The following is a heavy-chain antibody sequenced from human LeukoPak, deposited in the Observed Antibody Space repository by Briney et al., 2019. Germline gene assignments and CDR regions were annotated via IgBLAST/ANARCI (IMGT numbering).Heavy chain of an antibody. CDR2: ISGSGGST. CDR3: AKDSRTLAAAGNYYGMDV. D-gene: IGHD6-13*01. V-gene: IGHV3-23*01. Sequence: GGSLRLSCAASGFTFSSYAMNWVRQAPGKGLEWVSAISGSGGSTYYADSVKGRFTISRDNSKNTLYLQMNSLRAEDTAVYYCAKDSRTLAAAGNYYGMDVWGQGTTVTVSS. J-gene: IGHJ6*02. CDR1: GFTFSSYA.